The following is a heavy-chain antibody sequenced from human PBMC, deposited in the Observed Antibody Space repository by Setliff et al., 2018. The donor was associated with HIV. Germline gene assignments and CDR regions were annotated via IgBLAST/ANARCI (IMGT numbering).Heavy chain of an antibody. J-gene: IGHJ4*02. CDR3: ARESYGSGTYDY. Sequence: SETLSLTCTVSGASISSSSHHWAWIRQPPGKGLEYIGNIYSTGSTHHNPSLASRVATSVDSSRNQFSLRLTSVTAADSAVYYCARESYGSGTYDYWGQGTLVTVSS. CDR1: GASISSSSHH. V-gene: IGHV4-39*02. D-gene: IGHD3-10*01. CDR2: IYSTGST.